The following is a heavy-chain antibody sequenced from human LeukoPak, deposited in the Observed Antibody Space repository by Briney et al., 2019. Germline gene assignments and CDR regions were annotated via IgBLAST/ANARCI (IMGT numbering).Heavy chain of an antibody. V-gene: IGHV1-2*02. Sequence: ASVKVCCTAPGYTFPDYYLHWERQAPGQGLEWIGFINPNSGGTHYAQKFQGRVTVTRDTSISTVYMEMMRLRSDDTAVYYCARKGRIYGDYDYWGRGTLVTVSS. CDR1: GYTFPDYY. D-gene: IGHD4-17*01. CDR2: INPNSGGT. CDR3: ARKGRIYGDYDY. J-gene: IGHJ4*02.